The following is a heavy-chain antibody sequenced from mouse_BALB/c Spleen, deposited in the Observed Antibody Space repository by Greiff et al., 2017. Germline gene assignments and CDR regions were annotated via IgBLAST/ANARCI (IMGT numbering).Heavy chain of an antibody. CDR2: IDTYNGGT. Sequence: EVQLQQSGPDLVKPGASVKVSCKASGFSFTDYYMYWVKQSHGKSLEWIGYIDTYNGGTNYNEKIKGKATLTVDKSYSTAFMHLNNLTSEDSAVYYCANSPQYYGSSGYAMDYWGQGTSVTVSS. D-gene: IGHD1-1*01. J-gene: IGHJ4*01. V-gene: IGHV1S135*01. CDR1: GFSFTDYY. CDR3: ANSPQYYGSSGYAMDY.